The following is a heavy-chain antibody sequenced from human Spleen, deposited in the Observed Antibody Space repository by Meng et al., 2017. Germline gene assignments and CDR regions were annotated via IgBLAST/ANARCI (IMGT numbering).Heavy chain of an antibody. Sequence: GESLKISCAASGFTFSDYYMSWIRQAPGKGLEWVSYISSSGSTIYYADSVKGRFTISRDNAKNSLYLQMNSLRAEDTAVYYCAQERAVYYSSCSTYCSFAVDVWGHGTTVTVSS. CDR1: GFTFSDYY. J-gene: IGHJ6*02. CDR2: ISSSGSTI. D-gene: IGHD3-22*01. CDR3: AQERAVYYSSCSTYCSFAVDV. V-gene: IGHV3-11*04.